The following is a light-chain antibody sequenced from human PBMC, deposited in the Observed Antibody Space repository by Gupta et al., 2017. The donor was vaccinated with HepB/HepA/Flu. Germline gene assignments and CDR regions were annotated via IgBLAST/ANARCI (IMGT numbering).Light chain of an antibody. CDR3: QQANSFPIT. CDR1: QGISNC. CDR2: AAS. J-gene: IGKJ3*01. V-gene: IGKV1-12*01. Sequence: DMHEPQSASSVCAPVGGSGTITCRASQGISNCLAWYQQKPGKAPNLLIYAASTLQSGVPSRFSGSGSRTDFTLTISSLQPEDFATYYFQQANSFPITFGPGTKVDIK.